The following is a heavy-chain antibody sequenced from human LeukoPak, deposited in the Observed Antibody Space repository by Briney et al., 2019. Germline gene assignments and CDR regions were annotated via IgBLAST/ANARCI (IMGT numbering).Heavy chain of an antibody. Sequence: PGRSLRLSCAASGFTFDDYAMHWVRQAPGKGLEWVSGISWNSGSIGYADSVKGRFTISRDNAKNSLYLQMNSLRAEDTALYYCAKALVRYYYYYGMDVWGQGTTVTVSS. J-gene: IGHJ6*02. D-gene: IGHD3-10*01. CDR1: GFTFDDYA. V-gene: IGHV3-9*01. CDR2: ISWNSGSI. CDR3: AKALVRYYYYYGMDV.